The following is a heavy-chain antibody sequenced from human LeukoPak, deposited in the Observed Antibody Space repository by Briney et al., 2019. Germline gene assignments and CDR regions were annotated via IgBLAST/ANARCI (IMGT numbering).Heavy chain of an antibody. Sequence: SGTLSLTCAVSGGSISISNWWSWVRQPPGKGLKWIGEIYHSGSTNYNPSLKSRVTISVDKSKNQFSLKLSSVTAADTAVYYCARDHRFGEHNWFDPWGQGTLVTVSS. D-gene: IGHD3-10*01. J-gene: IGHJ5*02. V-gene: IGHV4-4*02. CDR1: GGSISISNW. CDR3: ARDHRFGEHNWFDP. CDR2: IYHSGST.